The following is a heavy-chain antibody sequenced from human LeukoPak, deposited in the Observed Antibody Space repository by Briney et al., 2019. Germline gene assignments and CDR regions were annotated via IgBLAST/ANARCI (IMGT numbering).Heavy chain of an antibody. Sequence: GASVKVSCKASGYTFTGYYMHWVRQAPGQGLEWMGRINPNSGGTNYAQKFQGRVTMTRDTSISTAYMELSRLRFDDTAVYYCASFETDFTQQWELHAFDIWGQGTMVTVSS. J-gene: IGHJ3*02. V-gene: IGHV1-2*06. D-gene: IGHD1-26*01. CDR3: ASFETDFTQQWELHAFDI. CDR1: GYTFTGYY. CDR2: INPNSGGT.